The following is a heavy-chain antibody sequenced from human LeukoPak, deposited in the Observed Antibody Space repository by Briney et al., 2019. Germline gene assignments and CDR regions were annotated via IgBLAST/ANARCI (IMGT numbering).Heavy chain of an antibody. V-gene: IGHV4-34*01. Sequence: SETLSLTCTVSDDSITIYYWSWIRQPPGKGLEWIGEINHSGSTNYNPSLKSRVTISVDTSKNQFSLKLSSVTAADTAVYYCASIFGVAVAGSNWFDPWGQGTLVTVSS. D-gene: IGHD6-19*01. J-gene: IGHJ5*02. CDR1: DDSITIYY. CDR3: ASIFGVAVAGSNWFDP. CDR2: INHSGST.